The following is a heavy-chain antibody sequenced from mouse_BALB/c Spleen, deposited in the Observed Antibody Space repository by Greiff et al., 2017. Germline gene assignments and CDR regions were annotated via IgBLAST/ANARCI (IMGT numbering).Heavy chain of an antibody. Sequence: QVQLKESGPGLVAPSQSLSITCTVSGFSLTSYGVHWVRQPPGKGLEWLGVIWAGGSTNYNSALMSRLSISKDNSKSQVFLKMNSLQTDDTAMYYCAREGGYDYDRFAYWGQGTLVTVSA. CDR3: AREGGYDYDRFAY. V-gene: IGHV2-9*02. J-gene: IGHJ3*01. D-gene: IGHD2-4*01. CDR2: IWAGGST. CDR1: GFSLTSYG.